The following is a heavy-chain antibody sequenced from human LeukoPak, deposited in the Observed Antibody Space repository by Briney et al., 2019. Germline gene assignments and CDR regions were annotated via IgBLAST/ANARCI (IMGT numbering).Heavy chain of an antibody. CDR2: ISYDGSNK. Sequence: GGSLRLSCAASGFTFSSYAMHWVRQAPGKGLEWVAVISYDGSNKYYADSVKGRFTISRDNAKNTLYLQMNSLRAEDTAVYYCARGMVRGGYYYYMDVWGKGTTVTISS. V-gene: IGHV3-30*04. CDR1: GFTFSSYA. J-gene: IGHJ6*03. D-gene: IGHD3-10*01. CDR3: ARGMVRGGYYYYMDV.